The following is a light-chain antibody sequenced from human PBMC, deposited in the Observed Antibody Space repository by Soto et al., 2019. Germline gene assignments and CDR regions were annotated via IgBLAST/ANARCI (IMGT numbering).Light chain of an antibody. CDR3: QKYNSALYT. J-gene: IGKJ2*01. V-gene: IGKV1-27*01. Sequence: DIQMTQSPSSLSASVGDRVTITCRASQAISNYLAWYQQKPGKVPKLLIYAASTLQSGVPSRFSGSGSGTDFTLTISSLQPEDVATYYCQKYNSALYTFGQGTKLKIK. CDR2: AAS. CDR1: QAISNY.